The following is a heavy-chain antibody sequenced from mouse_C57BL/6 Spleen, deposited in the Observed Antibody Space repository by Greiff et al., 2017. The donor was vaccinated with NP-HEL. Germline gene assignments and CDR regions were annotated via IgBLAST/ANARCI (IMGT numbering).Heavy chain of an antibody. CDR2: IYPGDGDT. CDR1: GYAFSSSW. Sequence: LQQSGPELVKPGASVKISCKASGYAFSSSWMNWVKQRPGKGLEWIGRIYPGDGDTNYNGKFKGKATLTADKSSSTAYMQLSSLTSEDSAVYFCARSYYYGSSPYYFDYWGQGTTLTVSS. J-gene: IGHJ2*01. D-gene: IGHD1-1*01. V-gene: IGHV1-82*01. CDR3: ARSYYYGSSPYYFDY.